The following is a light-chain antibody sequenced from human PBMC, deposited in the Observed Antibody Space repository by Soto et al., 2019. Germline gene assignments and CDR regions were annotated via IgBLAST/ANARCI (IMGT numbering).Light chain of an antibody. CDR2: AAS. Sequence: DVQMTQSPSSLSASVGDRVTITCRASQGISNYLAWYQQKPGKVPKLLIFAASTLHSGVPSRFSGSGSRTDFTLTISSLQPEDVATYYCQNYNSDLRTFGQGTKVDIK. CDR3: QNYNSDLRT. J-gene: IGKJ1*01. V-gene: IGKV1-27*01. CDR1: QGISNY.